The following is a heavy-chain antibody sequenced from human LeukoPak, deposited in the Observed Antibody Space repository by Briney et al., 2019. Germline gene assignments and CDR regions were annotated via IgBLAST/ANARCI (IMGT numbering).Heavy chain of an antibody. CDR3: ARLGYYYDSSGSSDAFDI. V-gene: IGHV4-59*08. D-gene: IGHD3-22*01. CDR2: IYYSGST. J-gene: IGHJ3*02. CDR1: GGSISSYY. Sequence: PSETLSLTCTVSGGSISSYYWSWIRQPPGKGLEWIGYIYYSGSTNYNPSLKSRVTISVDTSKNQFSLKLSSVTAADTAVYYCARLGYYYDSSGSSDAFDIWGQGTMVTVSS.